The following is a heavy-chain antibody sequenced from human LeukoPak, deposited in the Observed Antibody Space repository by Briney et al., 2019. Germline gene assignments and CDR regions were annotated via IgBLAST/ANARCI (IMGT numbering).Heavy chain of an antibody. V-gene: IGHV4-34*01. J-gene: IGHJ4*02. Sequence: PSETLSLTCAVYGGSFSGYYWSWIRQPPGKGLEWIGEINHSGSTNYNPSLKSRVTIPVDTSKNQFSLKLSSMTAADTAVYYCARAPYPPAAHFDYWGQGTLVTVSS. CDR3: ARAPYPPAAHFDY. CDR1: GGSFSGYY. CDR2: INHSGST. D-gene: IGHD2-2*01.